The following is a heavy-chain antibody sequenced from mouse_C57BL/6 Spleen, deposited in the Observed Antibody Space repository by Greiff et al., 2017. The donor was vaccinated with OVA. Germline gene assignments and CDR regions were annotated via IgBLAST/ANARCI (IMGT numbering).Heavy chain of an antibody. CDR2: IYPSDSET. CDR3: ARSDSPDYAMDY. Sequence: QVQLQQPGAELVRPGSSVKLSCKASCYTFTSYWMDWVKQRPGQGLEWIGNIYPSDSETHYNQKFKDKATLTVDKSSSTAYMQLSSLTSEDSAVYYCARSDSPDYAMDYWGQGTSVTVSS. J-gene: IGHJ4*01. CDR1: CYTFTSYW. D-gene: IGHD2-12*01. V-gene: IGHV1-61*01.